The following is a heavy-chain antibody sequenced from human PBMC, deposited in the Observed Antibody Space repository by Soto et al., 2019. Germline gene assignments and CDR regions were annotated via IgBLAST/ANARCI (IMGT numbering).Heavy chain of an antibody. CDR2: TYYRSKWYN. D-gene: IGHD1-1*01. CDR3: ARKSIGTGGWFAP. V-gene: IGHV6-1*01. J-gene: IGHJ5*02. CDR1: GDSVSSNSAT. Sequence: SQTLSLTCAISGDSVSSNSATWNWIRQSPSRGLEWLGRTYYRSKWYNDYAVSVKSRITIKPDTSKNQFSLQLSSMTPEDTAVYYCARKSIGTGGWFAPWGQRTLVTVSS.